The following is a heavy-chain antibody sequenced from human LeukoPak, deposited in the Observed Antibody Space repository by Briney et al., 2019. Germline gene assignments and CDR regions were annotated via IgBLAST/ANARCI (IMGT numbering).Heavy chain of an antibody. V-gene: IGHV4-59*01. J-gene: IGHJ3*01. Sequence: SETLSLTCTVSGGSISSYYWSWLRQPPGKGLEWLGYIYYSGGTNYNPSLKSRVTISVDTSKIHFSLKLSSVTAADTAAYYCARHRGGFDLWGQGTMVTVSS. CDR3: ARHRGGFDL. CDR2: IYYSGGT. CDR1: GGSISSYY. D-gene: IGHD2-15*01.